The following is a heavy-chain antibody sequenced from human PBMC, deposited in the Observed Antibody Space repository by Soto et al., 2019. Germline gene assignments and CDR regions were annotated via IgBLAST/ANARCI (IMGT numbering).Heavy chain of an antibody. CDR2: ISTYNGNT. CDR1: GYTFASNG. V-gene: IGHV1-18*01. CDR3: ARAGYGDYGY. D-gene: IGHD4-17*01. J-gene: IGHJ4*02. Sequence: QVQLVQSGAEVKKPGTSVKVSCKASGYTFASNGISWVRQAPGQGLEWMGWISTYNGNTNYAQKLQGRVTMTRDTATSIAYMELRDLSSDVRAVYYCARAGYGDYGYWGQGSLVTVSS.